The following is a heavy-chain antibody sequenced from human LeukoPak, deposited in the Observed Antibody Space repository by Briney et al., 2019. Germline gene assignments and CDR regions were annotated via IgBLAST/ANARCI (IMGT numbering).Heavy chain of an antibody. CDR2: ISSGSSTI. CDR1: VFTFSTYS. CDR3: ARDQGSLYYFDY. J-gene: IGHJ4*02. D-gene: IGHD1-26*01. Sequence: GGSLRLSCAASVFTFSTYSMNWVRQAPGRGLEWVSYISSGSSTIFYADSVKGRFTISRDNAQNSLYLQMNSLRDEDTAVYYCARDQGSLYYFDYWGQGTLVTVSS. V-gene: IGHV3-48*02.